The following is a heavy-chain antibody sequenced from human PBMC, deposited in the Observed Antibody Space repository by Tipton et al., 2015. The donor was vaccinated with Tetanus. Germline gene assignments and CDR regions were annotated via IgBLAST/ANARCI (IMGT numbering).Heavy chain of an antibody. CDR1: GYRFDLYW. V-gene: IGHV5-51*01. CDR3: ARRLGPYTGDYIWHFDL. Sequence: VQLVQSGVEVKKPGESLKISCSGSGYRFDLYWLAWVRQMPGKGLEWMGIIYPGDSDTRHSPSFQGQVTISADKSSNTAYLQWSSLKASDTAMYHCARRLGPYTGDYIWHFDLWGRGTLVTVSS. J-gene: IGHJ2*01. CDR2: IYPGDSDT. D-gene: IGHD3-3*01.